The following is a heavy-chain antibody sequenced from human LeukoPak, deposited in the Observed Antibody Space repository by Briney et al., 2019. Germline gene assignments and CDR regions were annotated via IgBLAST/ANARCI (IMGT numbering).Heavy chain of an antibody. CDR3: ANYYCSGGSCHRNFDY. Sequence: GGSLRLSCAASGFTFSSYAMSWVRQAPGKGLEWVSAISGSGGSTYYADSVKGRFTISRDNSKNTLDLQMNSLRAEDTAIYYCANYYCSGGSCHRNFDYWGQGTLVTVSS. V-gene: IGHV3-23*01. J-gene: IGHJ4*02. D-gene: IGHD2-15*01. CDR2: ISGSGGST. CDR1: GFTFSSYA.